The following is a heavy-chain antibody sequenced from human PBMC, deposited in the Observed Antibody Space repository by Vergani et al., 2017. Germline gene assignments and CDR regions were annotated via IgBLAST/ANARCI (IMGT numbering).Heavy chain of an antibody. D-gene: IGHD3-10*01. CDR2: ISDNGGIT. J-gene: IGHJ4*02. V-gene: IGHV3-23*04. CDR1: GFTFSSYT. Sequence: EVQLVESGGGLVQPGGSLRLSCAASGFTFSSYTMSWVRLAPGKGLEWVSLISDNGGITKYADSVKGRFTSSRDNSKNTLYLQMNSLRAEDTAVYYCGKHMVRGSYYFDYWGQGTLVTVSS. CDR3: GKHMVRGSYYFDY.